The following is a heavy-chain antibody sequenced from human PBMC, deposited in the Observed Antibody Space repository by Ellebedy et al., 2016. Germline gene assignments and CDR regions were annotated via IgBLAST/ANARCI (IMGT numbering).Heavy chain of an antibody. CDR3: ARGSGDYVGDY. J-gene: IGHJ4*02. V-gene: IGHV3-48*04. Sequence: GESLKISXAASGFTFSIYSMNWVRQAPGKGPEWISYITTSSNSIVYADSVKGRFTISRDNAKNSLYLEMNSLRVEDTAVYYCARGSGDYVGDYWGQGTLVTVSS. D-gene: IGHD1-26*01. CDR2: ITTSSNSI. CDR1: GFTFSIYS.